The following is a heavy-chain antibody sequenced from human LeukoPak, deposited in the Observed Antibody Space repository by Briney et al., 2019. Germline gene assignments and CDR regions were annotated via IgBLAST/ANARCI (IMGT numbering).Heavy chain of an antibody. J-gene: IGHJ4*02. D-gene: IGHD6-13*01. CDR1: GFTFSSYS. CDR3: AKDWGIAAAGGYFDY. V-gene: IGHV3-48*01. Sequence: GGSLRLSCAASGFTFSSYSMNWVRQAPGKGLEWVSYISSSSSTIYYADSVKGRFTISRDNAKNSLYLQMNSLRAEDTAVYYCAKDWGIAAAGGYFDYWGQGTLVTVSS. CDR2: ISSSSSTI.